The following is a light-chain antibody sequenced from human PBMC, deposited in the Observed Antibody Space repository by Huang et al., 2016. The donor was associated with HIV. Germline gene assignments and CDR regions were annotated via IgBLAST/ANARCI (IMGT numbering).Light chain of an antibody. CDR3: QHYFKWPPWT. CDR2: GAS. V-gene: IGKV3-15*01. Sequence: EVVMTQSPVTLSVSPGERASLSCRASQSVDTNLAWYQQKPGQPPRLLIYGASTRATGSPARFSGSGFGTEFTLTISSLQSEDSGLYYCQHYFKWPPWTFGQGTKVEIK. CDR1: QSVDTN. J-gene: IGKJ1*01.